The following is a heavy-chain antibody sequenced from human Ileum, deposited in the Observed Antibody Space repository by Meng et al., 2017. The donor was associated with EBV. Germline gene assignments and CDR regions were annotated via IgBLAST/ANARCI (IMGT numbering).Heavy chain of an antibody. Sequence: QVQLQESGPGLVKPSQTLSLTYAVSVVSINGGNYYWSWIRQPPGKGLEWIGYIYYSGNTYYNPSLKSRVTISVDTSKNQFSLNLNSVTAADTAVYYCARDGGGGSGSYYRWFESWGQGTMVTVS. J-gene: IGHJ5*01. CDR2: IYYSGNT. V-gene: IGHV4-30-4*01. CDR3: ARDGGGGSGSYYRWFES. D-gene: IGHD3-10*01. CDR1: VVSINGGNYY.